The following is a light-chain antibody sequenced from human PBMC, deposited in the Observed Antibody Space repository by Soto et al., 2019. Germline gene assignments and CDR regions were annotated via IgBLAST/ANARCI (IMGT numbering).Light chain of an antibody. V-gene: IGLV1-40*01. Sequence: QSVLTQPPSVSXXXGQRVTISCTGSSSNIGAGYDVHWYQQLPGTAPKLLIYGNSNRPSGVPDRFSGSKSGTSASLAITGLQAEDEADYYCQSYDSSLSGYVFGTGTKVTVL. CDR2: GNS. CDR1: SSNIGAGYD. CDR3: QSYDSSLSGYV. J-gene: IGLJ1*01.